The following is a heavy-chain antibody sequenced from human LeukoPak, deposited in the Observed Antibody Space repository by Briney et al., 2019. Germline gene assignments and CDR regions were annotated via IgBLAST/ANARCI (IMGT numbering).Heavy chain of an antibody. CDR1: GGSISSYY. Sequence: SETLSLTCTVSGGSISSYYWSWIRQPPGKGLEWMGYIYYSGSTNYNPSLKSRVTISVDTSKNQFSLKLSSVTAADTAVYYCARGGDRIWFDPWGQGTLVTVSS. V-gene: IGHV4-59*01. J-gene: IGHJ5*02. CDR3: ARGGDRIWFDP. CDR2: IYYSGST. D-gene: IGHD2-15*01.